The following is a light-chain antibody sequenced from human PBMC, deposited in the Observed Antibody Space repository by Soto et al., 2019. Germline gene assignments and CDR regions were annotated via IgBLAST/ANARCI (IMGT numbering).Light chain of an antibody. Sequence: QSALTQPASVSGSPGQSITISCTGTSSDVGRYTYVSWHQQHPGKAPKLMIYEVGNRPSGVSNRFSGSKSVNTAFLTISGLQAEDEGDYYCSSYTSSSAVAFGGGTKLTVL. CDR1: SSDVGRYTY. J-gene: IGLJ2*01. CDR2: EVG. V-gene: IGLV2-14*01. CDR3: SSYTSSSAVA.